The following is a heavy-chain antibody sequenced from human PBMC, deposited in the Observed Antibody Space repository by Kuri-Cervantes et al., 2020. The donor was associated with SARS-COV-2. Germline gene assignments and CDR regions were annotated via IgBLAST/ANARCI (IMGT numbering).Heavy chain of an antibody. J-gene: IGHJ5*02. CDR2: VYDSGST. Sequence: SETLSLTCTVSGGSISSSGYYWGWIRQPPGKGLEWIGSVYDSGSTYYNPSLKSRVTISVDTSKNQFSLKLSSVTAADTAVYYCARGGDYSNWFDPWGQGTLVTVSS. D-gene: IGHD4-11*01. CDR1: GGSISSSGYY. V-gene: IGHV4-39*07. CDR3: ARGGDYSNWFDP.